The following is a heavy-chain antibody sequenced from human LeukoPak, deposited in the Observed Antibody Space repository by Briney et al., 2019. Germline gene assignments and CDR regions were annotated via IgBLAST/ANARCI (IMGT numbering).Heavy chain of an antibody. CDR3: ARGAYPDYFDY. CDR1: GYSITSGYY. J-gene: IGHJ4*02. Sequence: SETLSLTCAVSGYSITSGYYWDWIRQPPGKGLEWIGRIYTSGSTNYNPSLKSRVTISVDTSKNQFSLKLRSVTAADTAVYYCARGAYPDYFDYWGQGTLVTVSS. V-gene: IGHV4-38-2*01. CDR2: IYTSGST.